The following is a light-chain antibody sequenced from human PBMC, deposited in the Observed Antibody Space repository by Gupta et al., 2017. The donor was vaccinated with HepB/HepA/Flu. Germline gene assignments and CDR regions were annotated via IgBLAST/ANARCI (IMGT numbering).Light chain of an antibody. CDR2: SAS. CDR1: QSVSNN. J-gene: IGKJ4*01. V-gene: IGKV3-15*01. CDR3: QHFKNWPPT. Sequence: EILMTQSPATLSVSPGEGATLSCRASQSVSNNLAWYQQKPGQAPRLLIYSASNRATGIPARFSGSGSGTKFTLTISSLQSEDFAVYYCQHFKNWPPTFGGGTKVEIK.